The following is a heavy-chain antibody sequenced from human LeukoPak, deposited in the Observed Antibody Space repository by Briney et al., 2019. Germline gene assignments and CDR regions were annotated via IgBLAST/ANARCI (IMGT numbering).Heavy chain of an antibody. V-gene: IGHV3-23*01. CDR3: AKGLKTAVGPYKGYHYYMDV. Sequence: GGSLRLSCAASGFTFSNYAMSWVRQAPGKGLEWVSTINDRGIATYYADSVKGRFTISRDNSKNTLSLQVSSLRAEATAIYYCAKGLKTAVGPYKGYHYYMDVWGKGTTVTVSS. J-gene: IGHJ6*03. CDR1: GFTFSNYA. CDR2: INDRGIAT. D-gene: IGHD5-18*01.